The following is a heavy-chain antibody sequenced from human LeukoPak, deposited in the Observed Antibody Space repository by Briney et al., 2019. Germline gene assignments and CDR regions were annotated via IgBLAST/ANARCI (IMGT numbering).Heavy chain of an antibody. Sequence: SETLSLTCTVSGASISTYYWSWIRQPPGQGLEWIGYLYFSGSTSYNPTLKSRVTISSDTSKNQLSLKLSSVTAADTAVYYCARAGGEWSFDYLGQGTLVTVSS. CDR1: GASISTYY. J-gene: IGHJ4*02. CDR2: LYFSGST. CDR3: ARAGGEWSFDY. V-gene: IGHV4-59*01. D-gene: IGHD3-3*01.